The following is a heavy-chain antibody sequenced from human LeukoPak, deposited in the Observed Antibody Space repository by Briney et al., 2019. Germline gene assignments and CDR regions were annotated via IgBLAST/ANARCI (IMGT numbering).Heavy chain of an antibody. CDR2: ISGSGGST. CDR3: AKANPGYYYDSSGYYPAGGFQH. V-gene: IGHV3-23*01. Sequence: GGSLRLSCAASGFTFSSYAMRWVRQAPGKGLEWVSAISGSGGSTYYADSVKGRFTISRDNPKNTLYLQMNSLRAEDTAVYYCAKANPGYYYDSSGYYPAGGFQHWGQGTLVTVSS. D-gene: IGHD3-22*01. J-gene: IGHJ1*01. CDR1: GFTFSSYA.